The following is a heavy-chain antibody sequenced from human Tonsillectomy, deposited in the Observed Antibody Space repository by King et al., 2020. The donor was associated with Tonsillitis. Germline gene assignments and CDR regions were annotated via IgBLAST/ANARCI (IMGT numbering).Heavy chain of an antibody. V-gene: IGHV4-59*08. CDR1: GGSMSSYC. D-gene: IGHD4-17*01. CDR3: ARLTQTSYGDYPKAFDI. CDR2: IYYSGGT. Sequence: VQLQESGPGLVKPSETLSLSCTVSGGSMSSYCWSWIRQPPGKGLELIGYIYYSGGTNHNPSLKSRVTISVVKSKNQFSLKLSSVTAADTAVYYCARLTQTSYGDYPKAFDIWGQGTMVTVSS. J-gene: IGHJ3*02.